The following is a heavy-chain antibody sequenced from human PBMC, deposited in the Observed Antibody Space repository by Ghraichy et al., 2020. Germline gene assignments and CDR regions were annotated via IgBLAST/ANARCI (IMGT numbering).Heavy chain of an antibody. J-gene: IGHJ4*02. Sequence: SQTLSLTCAVYGGSFSGYYWSWIRQPPGKGLEWIGEINHSGSTNYNPSLKSRVTISVDTSKNQFSLKLSSVTAADTAVYYCARVWGYCSGGSCYSRQKVRWYFDYWGQGTLVTVSS. CDR3: ARVWGYCSGGSCYSRQKVRWYFDY. CDR1: GGSFSGYY. V-gene: IGHV4-34*01. CDR2: INHSGST. D-gene: IGHD2-15*01.